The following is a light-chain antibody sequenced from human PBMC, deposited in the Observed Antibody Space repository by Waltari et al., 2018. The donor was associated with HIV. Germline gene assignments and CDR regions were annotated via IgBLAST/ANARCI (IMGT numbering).Light chain of an antibody. V-gene: IGLV2-23*02. CDR1: NSDVAADNL. J-gene: IGLJ2*01. Sequence: QSALTQPASVSGSPGQSLTISCIGTNSDVAADNLVSLYHQRPGKAPKLIIYEVNKRPSGVSDRFSASKSGNTASLTLSGLQAEDEANYYCCSFTGRKSLIFGGGTKLTVL. CDR2: EVN. CDR3: CSFTGRKSLI.